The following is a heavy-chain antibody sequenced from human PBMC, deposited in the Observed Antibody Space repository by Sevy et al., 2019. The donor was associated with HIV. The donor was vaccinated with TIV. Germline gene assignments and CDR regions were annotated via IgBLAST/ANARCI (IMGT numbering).Heavy chain of an antibody. D-gene: IGHD2-15*01. CDR1: GFTFSSYG. Sequence: GGSLRLSCAASGFTFSSYGMHWVRQAPGKGLEWVAVISYDGSNKYYADSVKGRFTISRDNSKITLYLQMNSLRAEDTAVYYCAKDQTDVVVVAATPYTTGYYYGMDVWGQGTTVTVSS. J-gene: IGHJ6*02. CDR3: AKDQTDVVVVAATPYTTGYYYGMDV. V-gene: IGHV3-30*18. CDR2: ISYDGSNK.